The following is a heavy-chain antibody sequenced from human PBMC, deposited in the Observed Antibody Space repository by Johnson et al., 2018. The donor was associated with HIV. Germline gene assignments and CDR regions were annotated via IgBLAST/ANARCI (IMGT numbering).Heavy chain of an antibody. D-gene: IGHD3-10*01. CDR3: TRGWGYAFDV. CDR1: GFTFSSYA. J-gene: IGHJ3*01. CDR2: ISGSGGST. Sequence: EVQVVESGGGVVQPGRSLRLSCAASGFTFSSYAMHWVRQAPGKGLEWVSAISGSGGSTYYADSVKGRFTISRDNSKNTLYLQMNSLRAEDTAVYSFTRGWGYAFDVCGQGTMVTVSS. V-gene: IGHV3-23*04.